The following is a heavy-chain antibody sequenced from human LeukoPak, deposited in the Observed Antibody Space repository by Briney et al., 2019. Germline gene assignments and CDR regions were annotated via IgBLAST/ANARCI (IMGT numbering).Heavy chain of an antibody. Sequence: ASVKVSCKASGGTFSSYAISWVRQAPGQGLEWMGGIIPIFGTANYAQKFQGRVTITTDESTSTAYMELGSLRSEDTAVYYCARGSGSSGYRTFDYWGQGTLVTVSS. CDR3: ARGSGSSGYRTFDY. V-gene: IGHV1-69*05. J-gene: IGHJ4*02. CDR2: IIPIFGTA. D-gene: IGHD3-22*01. CDR1: GGTFSSYA.